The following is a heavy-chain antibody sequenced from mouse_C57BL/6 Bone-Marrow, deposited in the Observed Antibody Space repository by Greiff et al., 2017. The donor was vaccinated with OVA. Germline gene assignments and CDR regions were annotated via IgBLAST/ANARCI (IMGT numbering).Heavy chain of an antibody. CDR3: ARSYLLLRSYYFDY. V-gene: IGHV1-42*01. CDR2: INPSTGGT. Sequence: VQLQQSGPELVKPGASVKISCKASGYSFTGYYMNWVKQSPEKSLEWIGEINPSTGGTTYNQKFKAKATLTVDKSSSTAYMQLKSLTSEDSAVYYCARSYLLLRSYYFDYWGQGTTLTVSS. J-gene: IGHJ2*01. CDR1: GYSFTGYY. D-gene: IGHD1-1*01.